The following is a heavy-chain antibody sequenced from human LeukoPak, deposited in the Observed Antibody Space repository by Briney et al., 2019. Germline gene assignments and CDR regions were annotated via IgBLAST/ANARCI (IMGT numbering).Heavy chain of an antibody. J-gene: IGHJ4*02. Sequence: PVGCLRLSCAASGLTFSNDAMGSVREAPGERLELVADTSHDRHNKYSADSVKGRFHISRDNSKNTLHLQMNSLRAEDAAGYYCAPQLCGDVDYWGQGPLVTVSS. V-gene: IGHV3-30*03. CDR2: TSHDRHNK. CDR3: APQLCGDVDY. CDR1: GLTFSNDA. D-gene: IGHD4-17*01.